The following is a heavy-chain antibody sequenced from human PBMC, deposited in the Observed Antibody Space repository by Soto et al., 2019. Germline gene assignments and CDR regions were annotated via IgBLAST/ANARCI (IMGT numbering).Heavy chain of an antibody. CDR3: ARGRDYSNYIEYYYYYYMDV. Sequence: GGSLRLSCAASGFTVSSNYMSWVRQAPGKGLEWVSVIYSGGSTYYADSVKGRFTISRDNSKNTLYLQMNSLRAEDTAVYYCARGRDYSNYIEYYYYYYMDVWGKGTTVTVSS. V-gene: IGHV3-66*01. J-gene: IGHJ6*03. CDR1: GFTVSSNY. CDR2: IYSGGST. D-gene: IGHD4-4*01.